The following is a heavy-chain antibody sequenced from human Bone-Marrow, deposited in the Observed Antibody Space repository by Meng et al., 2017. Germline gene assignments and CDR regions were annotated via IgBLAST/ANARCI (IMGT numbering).Heavy chain of an antibody. CDR2: INPSGGST. CDR1: GGTFSSYA. Sequence: ASVKVSCKASGGTFSSYAISWVRQAPGQGLEWMGIINPSGGSTSYAQKFQGRVTMTRDTSTSTVYMELSSLRSEDTAVYYCARGGSREVVPAAMVVWRNYYYGMDVWGQGTTVTVSS. CDR3: ARGGSREVVPAAMVVWRNYYYGMDV. V-gene: IGHV1-46*01. J-gene: IGHJ6*02. D-gene: IGHD2-2*01.